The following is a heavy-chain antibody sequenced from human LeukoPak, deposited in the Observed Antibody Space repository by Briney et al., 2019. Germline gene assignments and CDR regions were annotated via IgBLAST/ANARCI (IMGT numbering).Heavy chain of an antibody. CDR1: GGSISSSSYY. Sequence: PSETLSLTCTVFGGSISSSSYYWGWIRQPPGKGLEWIGSIYYRGSTYYNPSLKSRVTISVDTSKNQFSLELSSVTAADTAVYYCARLLYTYNWFDPWGQGTLVTVSS. J-gene: IGHJ5*02. CDR3: ARLLYTYNWFDP. V-gene: IGHV4-39*01. CDR2: IYYRGST. D-gene: IGHD2-2*02.